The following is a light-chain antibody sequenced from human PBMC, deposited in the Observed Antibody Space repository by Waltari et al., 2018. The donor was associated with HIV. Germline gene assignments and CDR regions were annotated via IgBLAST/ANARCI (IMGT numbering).Light chain of an antibody. CDR1: KLGTKS. J-gene: IGLJ1*01. Sequence: SYELTQPPSVSVSPGQTASITCSGDKLGTKSAFWYQQKAGQSPVLVIYQDDKRPSGIPERFSGSNSGNTATLTISGTQAMDEADYYCQTWDNRTARVFGPGTKVTVL. CDR2: QDD. V-gene: IGLV3-1*01. CDR3: QTWDNRTARV.